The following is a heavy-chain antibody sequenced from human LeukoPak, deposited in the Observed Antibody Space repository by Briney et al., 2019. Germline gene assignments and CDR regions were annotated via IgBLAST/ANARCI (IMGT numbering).Heavy chain of an antibody. D-gene: IGHD1-26*01. V-gene: IGHV4-39*01. CDR2: LLYNGNT. Sequence: PSETLSLTCTVAGGSISSDVHYWDWIRQAPGKGLEWIGSLLYNGNTWYNPSLESRVTISVDTSENQFSLRLTSVNAADTALYFCTRRGSGNGGTYAGMDAWGPGTSVTVSS. CDR1: GGSISSDVHY. J-gene: IGHJ6*02. CDR3: TRRGSGNGGTYAGMDA.